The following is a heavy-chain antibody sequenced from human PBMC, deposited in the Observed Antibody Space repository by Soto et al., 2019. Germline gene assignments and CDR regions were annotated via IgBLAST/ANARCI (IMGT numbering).Heavy chain of an antibody. V-gene: IGHV4-39*01. CDR2: IYYSGST. CDR3: ARRHSGIAAAGLVQGRDY. D-gene: IGHD6-13*01. Sequence: SETLSLTCTVSGGSISSSSYYWGWIRQPPGKGLEWIGSIYYSGSTYYNPSLKSRVTISVDTSKNQFSLKLSSVTAADTAVYYCARRHSGIAAAGLVQGRDYWGQGTLVTVSS. J-gene: IGHJ4*02. CDR1: GGSISSSSYY.